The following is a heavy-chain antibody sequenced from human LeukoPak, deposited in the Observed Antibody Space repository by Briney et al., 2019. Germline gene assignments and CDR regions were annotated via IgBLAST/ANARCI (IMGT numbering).Heavy chain of an antibody. Sequence: KPSETLSLTCTVSGGSISSSSYYWGWIRQPPGKGLEWIGGIYYSGSTYYNPSLKSRVTISVDTSKNQFSLKLSSVTAADTAVYYCASYYGGNPDDAFDIWGQGTMVTVSS. CDR1: GGSISSSSYY. V-gene: IGHV4-39*01. D-gene: IGHD4-17*01. CDR2: IYYSGST. J-gene: IGHJ3*02. CDR3: ASYYGGNPDDAFDI.